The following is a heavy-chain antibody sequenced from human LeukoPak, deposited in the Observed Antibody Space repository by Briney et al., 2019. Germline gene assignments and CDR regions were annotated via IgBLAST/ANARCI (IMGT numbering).Heavy chain of an antibody. CDR3: ASSPGGTGAFDI. J-gene: IGHJ3*02. CDR1: GGSISSYY. V-gene: IGHV4-59*01. CDR2: IYYSGST. Sequence: PSETLSLTCTVSGGSISSYYWSWIRQPPGKGLEWIGYIYYSGSTNYNPSLKSRVTISADTSKNQFSLKLSSVTAADTAVYYCASSPGGTGAFDIWGQGTKVTVSS. D-gene: IGHD1-1*01.